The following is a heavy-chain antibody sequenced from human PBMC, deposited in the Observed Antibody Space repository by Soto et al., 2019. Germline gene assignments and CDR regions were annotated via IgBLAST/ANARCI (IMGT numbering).Heavy chain of an antibody. Sequence: DVQLVESGGGLVQPGRSLRLSCAASGFIFDDYAMQWVRQVPGKGLEWVSGINWNSGIISYADSVKGRFTISRDNAKNSLYLQMNSLRAEDTALYYCARDMDYWGQGTLVIVSS. J-gene: IGHJ4*02. CDR2: INWNSGII. CDR3: ARDMDY. V-gene: IGHV3-9*01. CDR1: GFIFDDYA.